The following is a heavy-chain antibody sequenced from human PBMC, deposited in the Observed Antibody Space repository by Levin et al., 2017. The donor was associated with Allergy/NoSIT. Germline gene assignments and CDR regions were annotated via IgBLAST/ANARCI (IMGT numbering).Heavy chain of an antibody. D-gene: IGHD3-3*01. Sequence: GGSLRLSCAASGFTFSSYGMHWVRQAPGKGLEWVAVISYDGSNKYYADSVKGRFTISRDNSKNTLYLQMNSLRAEDTAVYYCAKGPDFWSGSIMYYFDYWGQGTLVTVSS. CDR1: GFTFSSYG. J-gene: IGHJ4*02. CDR3: AKGPDFWSGSIMYYFDY. CDR2: ISYDGSNK. V-gene: IGHV3-30*18.